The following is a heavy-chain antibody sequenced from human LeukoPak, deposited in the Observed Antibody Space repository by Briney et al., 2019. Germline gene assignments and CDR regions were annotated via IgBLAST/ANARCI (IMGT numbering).Heavy chain of an antibody. Sequence: SVKVSCKASGGTFSSYAISWVRQAPGQGLEWMGGIIPIFGTANYAQKFQGRVTITTDESTSTAYMELSSLRSEDTAVYYCAREPYCGGDCFSGWFDPWGQGTLVTVSS. J-gene: IGHJ5*02. V-gene: IGHV1-69*05. CDR3: AREPYCGGDCFSGWFDP. CDR1: GGTFSSYA. CDR2: IIPIFGTA. D-gene: IGHD2-21*01.